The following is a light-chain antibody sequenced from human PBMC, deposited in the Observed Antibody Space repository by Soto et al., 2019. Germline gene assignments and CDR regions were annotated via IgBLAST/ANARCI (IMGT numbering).Light chain of an antibody. J-gene: IGKJ3*01. CDR1: QDISKY. CDR2: DAS. CDR3: QQYDNLPPFT. Sequence: DIQMTQSPSSLSASVGDRVTITCQASQDISKYLNWYQQKPGKAPKLLIYDASNLETGVPSRFSGSGSGTDFTFTISSLQPEDIATYYCQQYDNLPPFTFGPGTKVDIK. V-gene: IGKV1-33*01.